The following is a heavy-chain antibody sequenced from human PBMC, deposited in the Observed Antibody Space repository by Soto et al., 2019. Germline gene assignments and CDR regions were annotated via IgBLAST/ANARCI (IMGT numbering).Heavy chain of an antibody. V-gene: IGHV3-9*01. CDR1: GFTFDDYA. CDR3: AKDRGSGIHAENYYYYCMDV. Sequence: DEQLVESGGGLVQPGRSLRLSCAASGFTFDDYAMHWVRQAPGKGLEWVSGINWNSGSIGYADSVKGRFTISRDNAKTSLQRQSTSLRAEDTALYYCAKDRGSGIHAENYYYYCMDVWGRGTTVTVSS. J-gene: IGHJ6*02. D-gene: IGHD3-10*01. CDR2: INWNSGSI.